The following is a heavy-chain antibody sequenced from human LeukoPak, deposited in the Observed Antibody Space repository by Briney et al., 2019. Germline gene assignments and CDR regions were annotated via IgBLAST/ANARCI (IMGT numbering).Heavy chain of an antibody. J-gene: IGHJ6*02. Sequence: GGSLRLSCAASGFTLSTFWMSWVRQAPGKGLEWVANIKQDGSEKFYVDSVKGRFIISRDNTKSSLSLQMNSLRAEDTAVYFCARGSGDLLAIMFEGAFVSGMDVWGQGTTATVSS. V-gene: IGHV3-7*01. CDR3: ARGSGDLLAIMFEGAFVSGMDV. CDR1: GFTLSTFW. D-gene: IGHD3-16*02. CDR2: IKQDGSEK.